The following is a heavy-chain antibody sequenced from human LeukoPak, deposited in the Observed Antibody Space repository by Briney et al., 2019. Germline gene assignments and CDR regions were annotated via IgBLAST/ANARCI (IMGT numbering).Heavy chain of an antibody. CDR1: GGSISSYY. CDR3: ARDDEALDY. Sequence: SETLSLTCTVSGGSISSYYWSWIRQPPGKGLEWIGYIYYSGSTNYNPSLKSRVTISVDTSKNQFSLKLSSVTAADTAVYYCARDDEALDYWGQGTLVTVSS. CDR2: IYYSGST. J-gene: IGHJ4*02. V-gene: IGHV4-59*01.